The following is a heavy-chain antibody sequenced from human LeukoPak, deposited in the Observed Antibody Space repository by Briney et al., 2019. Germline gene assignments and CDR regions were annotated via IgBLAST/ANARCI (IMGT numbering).Heavy chain of an antibody. J-gene: IGHJ5*02. D-gene: IGHD1-1*01. CDR3: ARNVGTASLGTNWLDP. Sequence: SETLSLTCAGCGGSIISQHWWGWVRQPPGKGLEWMWEIYHCGDSNYNPSLKSRVTISVDKSKNQLSLKLNSVTSADTAVYYCARNVGTASLGTNWLDPWGQGTLVTVSS. CDR1: GGSIISQHW. V-gene: IGHV4-4*02. CDR2: IYHCGDS.